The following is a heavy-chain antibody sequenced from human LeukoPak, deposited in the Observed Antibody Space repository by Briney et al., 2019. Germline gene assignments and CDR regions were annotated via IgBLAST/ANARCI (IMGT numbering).Heavy chain of an antibody. CDR3: ARGEIYDYDSSGYNQFDP. CDR1: GYTFTSYG. D-gene: IGHD3-22*01. CDR2: ISAYNGNT. Sequence: ASVKVSCKASGYTFTSYGISWVRQAPGQGLEWMGWISAYNGNTNYAQKLQGRVTMTTDTSTSTAYMELRSLRPDDTAIYFCARGEIYDYDSSGYNQFDPWGQGTLVTVSS. J-gene: IGHJ5*02. V-gene: IGHV1-18*01.